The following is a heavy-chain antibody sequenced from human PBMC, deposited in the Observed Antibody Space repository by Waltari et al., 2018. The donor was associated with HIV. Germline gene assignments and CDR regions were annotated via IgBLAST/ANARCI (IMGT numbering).Heavy chain of an antibody. CDR2: ISGDGGST. J-gene: IGHJ4*02. Sequence: EVQLVESGGVVVQPGGSLRLSCAASGFTFDDYTMHWVRQAPGRGREGVSLISGDGGSTYDADSVKGRFTNSRDKSKNSLYLQMNSLRTEDTALYYCAKGTVGATPYFDYWGQGTLVTVSS. CDR1: GFTFDDYT. D-gene: IGHD1-26*01. V-gene: IGHV3-43*01. CDR3: AKGTVGATPYFDY.